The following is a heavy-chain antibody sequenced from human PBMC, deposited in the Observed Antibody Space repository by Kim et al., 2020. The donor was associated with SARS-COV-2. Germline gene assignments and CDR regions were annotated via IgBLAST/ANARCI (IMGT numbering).Heavy chain of an antibody. D-gene: IGHD2-2*01. CDR1: GGSFSGYY. V-gene: IGHV4-34*01. CDR3: ARTGEGSTSCYGVDY. CDR2: ISHSGST. J-gene: IGHJ4*02. Sequence: SETLSLTCAVYGGSFSGYYWSWIRQPPGKGLEWIGEISHSGSTNYNPSLKSRVTISVDTSKNQFSLKLSSVTAADTAVYYCARTGEGSTSCYGVDYWGQGTLVTVSS.